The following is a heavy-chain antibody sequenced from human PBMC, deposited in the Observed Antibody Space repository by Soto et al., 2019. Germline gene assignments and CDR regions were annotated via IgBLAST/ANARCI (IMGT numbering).Heavy chain of an antibody. Sequence: AGGSLRLSCAASGFTFSSYAMHWVRQAPGKGLEWVAVISYDGSNKYYADSVKGRFTISRDNSKNTLYLQMNSLRAEDTAVYYCARARYCSGGSCDYYYGMDVWGQGXTVTVSS. CDR1: GFTFSSYA. CDR3: ARARYCSGGSCDYYYGMDV. D-gene: IGHD2-15*01. CDR2: ISYDGSNK. J-gene: IGHJ6*02. V-gene: IGHV3-30-3*01.